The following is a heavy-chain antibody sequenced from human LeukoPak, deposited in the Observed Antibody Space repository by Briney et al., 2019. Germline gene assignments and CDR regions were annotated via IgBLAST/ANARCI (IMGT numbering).Heavy chain of an antibody. CDR2: ISSSSYI. J-gene: IGHJ4*02. CDR3: ARGVDIVATSIDY. D-gene: IGHD5-12*01. Sequence: GGSLRLSCAASGFTFSSYSMNWVRQAPGKGLEWVSSISSSSYIYYADSVKGRFTISRDNAKNSLYLQMNSLRPEDTAVCYCARGVDIVATSIDYWGQGTLVTVFS. CDR1: GFTFSSYS. V-gene: IGHV3-21*01.